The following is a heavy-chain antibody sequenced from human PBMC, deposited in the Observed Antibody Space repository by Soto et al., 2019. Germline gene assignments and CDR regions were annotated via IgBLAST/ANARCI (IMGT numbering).Heavy chain of an antibody. D-gene: IGHD6-19*01. V-gene: IGHV3-30*18. CDR2: ISYDGSNK. CDR3: AKATGYSSGWLYYYYYYGMDV. J-gene: IGHJ6*02. CDR1: GFTFSSYG. Sequence: FLRLSCAASGFTFSSYGMHWVRQAPGKGLEWVAVISYDGSNKYYADSVKGRFTISRDNSKNTLYLQMNSLRAEDTAVYYCAKATGYSSGWLYYYYYYGMDVWGQGTTVTVSS.